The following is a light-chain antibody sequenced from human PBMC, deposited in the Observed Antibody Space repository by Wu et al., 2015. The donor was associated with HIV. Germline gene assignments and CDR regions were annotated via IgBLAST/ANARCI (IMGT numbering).Light chain of an antibody. Sequence: EIVLTQSPGTLSLSPGEGATLSCRASQSISNSLAWFQQRPGQAPRLLIYGASSRATGIPDRFSGSGSGTDFTLTISRLQPEDFAVYYCQQYVTSPRTFGQ. CDR2: GAS. J-gene: IGKJ1*01. CDR1: QSISNS. CDR3: QQYVTSPRT. V-gene: IGKV3-20*01.